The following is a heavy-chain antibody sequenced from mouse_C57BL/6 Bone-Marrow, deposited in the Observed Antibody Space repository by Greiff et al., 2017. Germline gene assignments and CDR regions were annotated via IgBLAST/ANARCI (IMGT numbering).Heavy chain of an antibody. Sequence: VQLKESGGGLVQPGGSMKLSCAASGFTFSDAWMDWVRQSPEKGLEWVAEIRNKANNHATYYAESVKGRFTISRDDSKSSVYLQMNSLRAEDTGNYYCTAYYSNYVRAMDYWGQGTSVTVSS. CDR1: GFTFSDAW. V-gene: IGHV6-6*01. J-gene: IGHJ4*01. CDR3: TAYYSNYVRAMDY. CDR2: IRNKANNHAT. D-gene: IGHD2-5*01.